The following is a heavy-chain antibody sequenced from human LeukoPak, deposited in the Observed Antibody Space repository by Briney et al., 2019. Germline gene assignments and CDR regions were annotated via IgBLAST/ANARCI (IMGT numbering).Heavy chain of an antibody. D-gene: IGHD3-10*01. V-gene: IGHV1-69*05. J-gene: IGHJ6*03. Sequence: SVKVSCKASGGTFSSYAISWVRQAPGQGLEWMGGIIPIFGTANYAQKFQGRVTITTDESTSTAYMELSSLRSEHTAVYYCARQAGDYYYYYMDVWGKGTTVTVSS. CDR1: GGTFSSYA. CDR3: ARQAGDYYYYYMDV. CDR2: IIPIFGTA.